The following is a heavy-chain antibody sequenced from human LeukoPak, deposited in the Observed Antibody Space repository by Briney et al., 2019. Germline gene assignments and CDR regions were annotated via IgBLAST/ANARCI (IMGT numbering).Heavy chain of an antibody. V-gene: IGHV1-69*13. Sequence: SVKVSCKASGGTFSSYAISWVRQAPGQGLEWMGGIIPIFGTANYAQKFQGRVTITADESTSTAYVELSSLRSEDTAVYYCASSSGYYYEWFDPWGQGTLVAVSS. CDR1: GGTFSSYA. D-gene: IGHD3-22*01. J-gene: IGHJ5*02. CDR3: ASSSGYYYEWFDP. CDR2: IIPIFGTA.